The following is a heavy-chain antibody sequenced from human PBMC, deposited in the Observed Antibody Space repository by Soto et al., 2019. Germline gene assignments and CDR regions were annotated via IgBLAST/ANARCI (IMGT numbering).Heavy chain of an antibody. J-gene: IGHJ4*02. V-gene: IGHV3-23*01. CDR3: AKDGPPPTYSSAWYLDY. Sequence: GGSLRLSCAAFGFTLSSYGMGWVRQAPGKGLEWVAGVRGSGGSTNYADSVKGRFTISRDNSKHTLYLQMNNLRAEDTAVYYCAKDGPPPTYSSAWYLDYWGQGTLVTVSS. CDR1: GFTLSSYG. CDR2: VRGSGGST. D-gene: IGHD6-19*01.